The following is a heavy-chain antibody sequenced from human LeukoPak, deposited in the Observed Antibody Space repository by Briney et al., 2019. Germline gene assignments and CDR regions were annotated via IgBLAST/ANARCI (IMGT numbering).Heavy chain of an antibody. J-gene: IGHJ1*01. CDR3: AKDKNSYGPERFIEN. D-gene: IGHD3-16*01. CDR2: ISGSGGST. CDR1: GVTFSSFA. V-gene: IGHV3-23*01. Sequence: GGSLRLSCEVSGVTFSSFAMSWVRQAPGRGLEWASGISGSGGSTYYADSVKGRFTISRDNSKNTLYLQMNSLRAGDTAVYFCAKDKNSYGPERFIENWGQGTRVTFTS.